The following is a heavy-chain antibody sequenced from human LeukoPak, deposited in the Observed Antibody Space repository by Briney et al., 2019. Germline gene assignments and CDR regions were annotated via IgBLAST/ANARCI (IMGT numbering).Heavy chain of an antibody. CDR3: AXXXXVDYGGKIQHGGGPDY. CDR1: GYTFTGYY. CDR2: INPSGGST. Sequence: ASVKVSCKASGYTFTGYYMHWVRQAPGQGLEWMGIINPSGGSTSYAQKFQGRVTMTRDMSTSTVYMELSSLRSEDTAVYYCAXXXXVDYGGKIQHGGGPDYWGQGTLVTVSP. J-gene: IGHJ4*02. V-gene: IGHV1-46*01. D-gene: IGHD4-23*01.